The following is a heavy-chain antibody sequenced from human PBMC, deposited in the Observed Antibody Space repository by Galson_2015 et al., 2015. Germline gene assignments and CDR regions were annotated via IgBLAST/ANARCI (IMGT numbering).Heavy chain of an antibody. J-gene: IGHJ4*02. CDR3: ARDLFHYGCFDY. CDR1: GFTFSSYG. Sequence: SLRLSCAASGFTFSSYGMHWVRQAPGKGLEWVAVIWYDGSNKYYADSVKGRFTISRDNSKNTLYLQMNSLRAEDTAVYYCARDLFHYGCFDYWGQGTLVTVSS. CDR2: IWYDGSNK. D-gene: IGHD4-17*01. V-gene: IGHV3-33*01.